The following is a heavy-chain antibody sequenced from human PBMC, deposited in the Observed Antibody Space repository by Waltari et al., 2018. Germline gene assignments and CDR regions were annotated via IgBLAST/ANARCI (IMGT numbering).Heavy chain of an antibody. CDR2: ISYDGSNK. J-gene: IGHJ4*02. CDR1: GFTFSSYA. Sequence: QVQLVESGGGVVQPGSSLRLSCAASGFTFSSYAMLWVRQAPGKGLEWVAVISYDGSNKYYAYAVKGRFTISRDNSKNTLYLQMNSLRAEDTAVYYCARDEEQLVVVFDYWGQGTLVTVSS. V-gene: IGHV3-30*01. CDR3: ARDEEQLVVVFDY. D-gene: IGHD6-6*01.